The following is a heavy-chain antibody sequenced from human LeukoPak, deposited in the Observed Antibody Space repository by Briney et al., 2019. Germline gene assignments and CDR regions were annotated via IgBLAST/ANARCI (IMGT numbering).Heavy chain of an antibody. J-gene: IGHJ5*02. CDR3: ASARITMVRGVIITRFDP. Sequence: ASVKVSCKASGYTFTGYYMHWVRQAPGQGLEWMGWINPNSGGTNYAQKFQGRVTMTRDTSISTAHMELSRLRSDDTAVYYCASARITMVRGVIITRFDPWGQGTLVTVSS. D-gene: IGHD3-10*01. V-gene: IGHV1-2*02. CDR2: INPNSGGT. CDR1: GYTFTGYY.